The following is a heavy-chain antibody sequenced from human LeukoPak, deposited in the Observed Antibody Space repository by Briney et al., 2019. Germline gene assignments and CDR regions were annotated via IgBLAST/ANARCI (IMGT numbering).Heavy chain of an antibody. V-gene: IGHV3-7*01. CDR1: GFTFSRYW. CDR2: MNEVGSAK. D-gene: IGHD2/OR15-2a*01. J-gene: IGHJ4*02. CDR3: AREAGGMTHYFYYFDY. Sequence: GGSLRLSCAASGFTFSRYWLTWVRQAPGKGLEWVANMNEVGSAKFYVDSVKGRFTISRDNAQNSVFLQMNSLRAEDTAVYYCAREAGGMTHYFYYFDYWGQGTLVTVSS.